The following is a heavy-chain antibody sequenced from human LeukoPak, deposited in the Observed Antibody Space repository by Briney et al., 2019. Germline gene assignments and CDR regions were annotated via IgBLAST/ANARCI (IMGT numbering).Heavy chain of an antibody. CDR3: ARDRFVTTWVLFGY. CDR2: ISAYNGNT. V-gene: IGHV1-18*01. J-gene: IGHJ4*02. CDR1: GYTFTSYG. D-gene: IGHD4-17*01. Sequence: ASVKVSCKASGYTFTSYGISWVRQAPGQGLEWMGWISAYNGNTNYAQKLRGRVTMTTDTSTGTAYMELRSLRSDDTAVYYCARDRFVTTWVLFGYWGQGTLVTVSS.